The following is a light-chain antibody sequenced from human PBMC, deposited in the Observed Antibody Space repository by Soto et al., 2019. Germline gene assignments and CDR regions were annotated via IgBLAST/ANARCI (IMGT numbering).Light chain of an antibody. CDR1: ESIRTW. CDR3: QQYNNYPRT. V-gene: IGKV1-5*01. CDR2: DAS. J-gene: IGKJ1*01. Sequence: EIQMTQSPSTLSASIGDRVTITCRASESIRTWWAWYQHKPGKAPKFLIYDASSLESGVPSRFSRSGSGTEFTLTISNLQPYDLATYFCQQYNNYPRTFGQGTKVEIK.